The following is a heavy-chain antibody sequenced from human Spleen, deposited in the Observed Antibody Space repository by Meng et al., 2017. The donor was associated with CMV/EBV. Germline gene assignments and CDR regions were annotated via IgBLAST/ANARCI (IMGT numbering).Heavy chain of an antibody. J-gene: IGHJ3*02. CDR2: IIPIFGTA. Sequence: SVKVSCKASGGTFSSYAISWVRQAPGQGLEWMGGIIPIFGTANYAQKFQGRVTITTDESTSTAYMELSSLRSEDTAVYYCARGSPIVGVIRNDAFDIWGQGTMVTVSS. CDR1: GGTFSSYA. CDR3: ARGSPIVGVIRNDAFDI. V-gene: IGHV1-69*05. D-gene: IGHD1-26*01.